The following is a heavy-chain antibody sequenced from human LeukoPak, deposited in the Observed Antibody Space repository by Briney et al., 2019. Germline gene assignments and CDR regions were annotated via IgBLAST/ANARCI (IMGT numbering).Heavy chain of an antibody. Sequence: GASVKVSCKASGYTFTRYYIHWVRQAPGQGLEWMGIINPSGGTTSDAQKFQGRVNMTRDTSTSTVYMELSSLRSEDTAFYYCARDLSAVTYGMDVWGQGTTVTVSS. CDR2: INPSGGTT. CDR1: GYTFTRYY. CDR3: ARDLSAVTYGMDV. D-gene: IGHD4-17*01. J-gene: IGHJ6*02. V-gene: IGHV1-46*01.